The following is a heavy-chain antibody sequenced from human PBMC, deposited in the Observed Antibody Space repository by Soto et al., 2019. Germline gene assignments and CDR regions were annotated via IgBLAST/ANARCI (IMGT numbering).Heavy chain of an antibody. J-gene: IGHJ4*02. D-gene: IGHD1-26*01. Sequence: QVHLVESGGGVVQPGGSLRLSCAVPGIIFTGYGMHWVRQAPGKGLEWVAIIRFDGSNINYADSVKGRFTISRDNSKNTLYLQMNSLRGEDTAVYYCARGGVGGCVFFGYFYYWGQGALVTVSS. V-gene: IGHV3-30*02. CDR3: ARGGVGGCVFFGYFYY. CDR2: IRFDGSNI. CDR1: GIIFTGYG.